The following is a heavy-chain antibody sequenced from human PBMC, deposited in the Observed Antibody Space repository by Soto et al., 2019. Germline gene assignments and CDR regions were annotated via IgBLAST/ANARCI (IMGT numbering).Heavy chain of an antibody. CDR3: AHRILRTVFGLVTTTAIYFDF. V-gene: IGHV2-5*02. Sequence: QITLNESGPTVVKPAETLTLTCTFSGFSLTTSGVGVGWIRQSPGKAPEWLALIYWDDDKRDSASLKSRLTITKDTSKNQGVLTMASVDPADTATYYCAHRILRTVFGLVTTTAIYFDFWGQGTPVVVSS. J-gene: IGHJ4*02. CDR2: IYWDDDK. D-gene: IGHD3-3*01. CDR1: GFSLTTSGVG.